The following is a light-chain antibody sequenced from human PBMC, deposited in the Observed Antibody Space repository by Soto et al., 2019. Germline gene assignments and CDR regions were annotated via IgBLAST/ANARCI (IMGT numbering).Light chain of an antibody. CDR1: QSVRSN. J-gene: IGKJ5*01. V-gene: IGKV3-15*01. Sequence: IVMTQSPATLSVSPGERATLSCRASQSVRSNLAWYQQKPGQAPRLLIYGASTRATGIPARFSGSGSGTEFTLTISSLQSEDFAVYYCQQYNNWPRTFGQGTRLEI. CDR2: GAS. CDR3: QQYNNWPRT.